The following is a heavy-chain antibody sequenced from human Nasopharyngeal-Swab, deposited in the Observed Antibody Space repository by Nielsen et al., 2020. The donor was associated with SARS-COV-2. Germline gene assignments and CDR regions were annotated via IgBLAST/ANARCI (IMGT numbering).Heavy chain of an antibody. CDR2: TEIGGIT. CDR1: GFIVSSTY. J-gene: IGHJ6*02. V-gene: IGHV3-53*01. Sequence: GESLKISCAVSGFIVSSTYMSWVRQAPGKGLEWVSVTEIGGITHYADSVKGRFTISRDSSTNTLYLQMNSLRAEDTAVYYCARESYGMDVWGQGTTVTVSS. CDR3: ARESYGMDV.